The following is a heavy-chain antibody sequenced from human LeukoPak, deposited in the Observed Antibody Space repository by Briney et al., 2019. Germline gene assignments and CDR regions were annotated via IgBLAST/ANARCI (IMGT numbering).Heavy chain of an antibody. CDR3: ARDIVVVPAAQTEY. D-gene: IGHD2-2*01. J-gene: IGHJ4*02. Sequence: GGSLRLSCAASGFTFCSYSMNSGRQAPGKGVEWVSYISSSSSTIYYADSVKGRFTISRDNAKNSPYLQMNSLRAADTAVYYCARDIVVVPAAQTEYWGQGTLVTVSS. V-gene: IGHV3-48*01. CDR2: ISSSSSTI. CDR1: GFTFCSYS.